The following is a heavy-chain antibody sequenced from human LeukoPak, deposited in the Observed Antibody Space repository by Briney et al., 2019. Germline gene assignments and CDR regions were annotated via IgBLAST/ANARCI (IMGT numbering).Heavy chain of an antibody. J-gene: IGHJ4*02. CDR3: AKGVGGYKIFEY. Sequence: GGSLRLSCAVSGFTFSSYAMSWVRQAPGKGLEWVPGITGSGGSTYYADSMQGRFTISRDNSKNTLYLQMNSLRAEDTAVYYCAKGVGGYKIFEYWGQGTLVTVSS. CDR2: ITGSGGST. V-gene: IGHV3-23*01. D-gene: IGHD3-22*01. CDR1: GFTFSSYA.